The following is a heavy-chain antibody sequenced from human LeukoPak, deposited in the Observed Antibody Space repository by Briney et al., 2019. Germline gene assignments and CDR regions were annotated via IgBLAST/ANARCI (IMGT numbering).Heavy chain of an antibody. CDR2: FAPEDGET. D-gene: IGHD6-13*01. V-gene: IGHV1-24*01. Sequence: GSSVTVSFKFSVYTLTKLSMHWVRQPPGKGLEWMGGFAPEDGETIYEQKCQGRVTMTEDTSTDTAYMELSSLRSEDTAVYYCATDISIAAAGTAFDYWGQGTLVTVSS. CDR1: VYTLTKLS. CDR3: ATDISIAAAGTAFDY. J-gene: IGHJ4*02.